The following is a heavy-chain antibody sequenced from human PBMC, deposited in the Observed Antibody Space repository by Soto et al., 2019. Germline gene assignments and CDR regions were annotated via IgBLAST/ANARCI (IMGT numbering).Heavy chain of an antibody. CDR2: ISSSGSTI. V-gene: IGHV3-11*01. D-gene: IGHD3-16*02. CDR3: AREAYDYIWGSYRIPNGAFDI. Sequence: QVQLVESGGGLVKPGGSLRLSCAASGFTFSDYYMSWIRQAPGKGLEWVSYISSSGSTIYYADSVKGRFTISRDNAKNSLYLQMNSLRAEDTAVYYCAREAYDYIWGSYRIPNGAFDIWGQGTMVTVSS. CDR1: GFTFSDYY. J-gene: IGHJ3*02.